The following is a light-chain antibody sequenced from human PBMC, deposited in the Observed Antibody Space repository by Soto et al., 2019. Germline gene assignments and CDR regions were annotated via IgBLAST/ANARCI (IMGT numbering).Light chain of an antibody. V-gene: IGKV1-16*01. CDR1: QGINNY. CDR3: QQYYNYPYT. Sequence: DIQMTQSPSSLSASLGDRVTITCRANQGINNYLAWFQQKPGIAPKSLIYAASNLQTGVPSPFNGSGSATDFSLTISSLQPEDFATYYGQQYYNYPYTFGQGTKLEIK. CDR2: AAS. J-gene: IGKJ2*01.